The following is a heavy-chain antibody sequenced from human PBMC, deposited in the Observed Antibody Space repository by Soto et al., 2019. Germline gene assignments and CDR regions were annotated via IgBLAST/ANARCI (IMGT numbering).Heavy chain of an antibody. V-gene: IGHV2-26*01. CDR2: ILSDNER. CDR3: ARMNVDFYHFCYGMDV. CDR1: VFSLTTGKLG. J-gene: IGHJ6*02. Sequence: SGPTLVNPTETLTLTCTVSVFSLTTGKLGVSWIRLPPGNALECRAHILSDNERSHSTSLQSRVTISRDTSGSQVVLSMTNVDPLDTATYCCARMNVDFYHFCYGMDVWGQGTTVTVSS. D-gene: IGHD4-17*01.